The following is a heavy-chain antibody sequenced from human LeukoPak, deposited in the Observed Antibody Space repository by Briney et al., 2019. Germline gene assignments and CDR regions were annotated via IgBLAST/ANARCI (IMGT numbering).Heavy chain of an antibody. CDR1: EYTFTGYY. CDR2: ISAYNGNT. J-gene: IGHJ6*02. V-gene: IGHV1-18*04. Sequence: GASVKVSCKASEYTFTGYYMHWVRQAPGQGLEWMGWISAYNGNTNYAQKLQGRVTMTTDTSTSTAYMELRSLRSDDTAVYYCASGVRPTADYYYGMDVWGQGTTVTVSS. D-gene: IGHD3-10*01. CDR3: ASGVRPTADYYYGMDV.